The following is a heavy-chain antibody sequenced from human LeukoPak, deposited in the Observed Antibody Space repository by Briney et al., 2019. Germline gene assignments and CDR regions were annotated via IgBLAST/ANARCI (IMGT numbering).Heavy chain of an antibody. CDR3: ARAPYCSGGSCYRPGSWFDP. CDR1: GGSISSYY. J-gene: IGHJ5*02. D-gene: IGHD2-15*01. CDR2: NYYSGST. Sequence: SETLSLTCTVSGGSISSYYWSWIRQPPGKGLEWIGYNYYSGSTNYNPSLKSRVTISVDTSKNQFSLKLSSVTAADTAVYYCARAPYCSGGSCYRPGSWFDPWGQGTLVTVSS. V-gene: IGHV4-59*01.